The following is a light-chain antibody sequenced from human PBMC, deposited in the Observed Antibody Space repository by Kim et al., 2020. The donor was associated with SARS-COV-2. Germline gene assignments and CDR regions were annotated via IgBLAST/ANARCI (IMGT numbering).Light chain of an antibody. Sequence: KATIKCRYSQSLFFASKNKNCLAWYQQRPGQPPKLLIDGASTRLSGVPARFSGSGSGTDFTLIITSLQAEDVALYYCQQYYSGYSFGQGTKVDIK. CDR2: GAS. CDR3: QQYYSGYS. CDR1: QSLFFASKNKNC. V-gene: IGKV4-1*01. J-gene: IGKJ2*03.